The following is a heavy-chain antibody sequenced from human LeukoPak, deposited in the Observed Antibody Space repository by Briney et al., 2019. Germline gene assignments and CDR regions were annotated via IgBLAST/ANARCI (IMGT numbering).Heavy chain of an antibody. V-gene: IGHV3-30*12. CDR2: ISYDGSNK. CDR1: GFTFSSYG. D-gene: IGHD6-19*01. Sequence: PGGSLRLSCAASGFTFSSYGMHWVRQAPGKGLEWVAVISYDGSNKYYADSVKGRFTISRDNSKNTLYLQMNSLRAEDTAVYYCANGAVAGTPRYYYYGMDVWGQGTTVTVFS. J-gene: IGHJ6*02. CDR3: ANGAVAGTPRYYYYGMDV.